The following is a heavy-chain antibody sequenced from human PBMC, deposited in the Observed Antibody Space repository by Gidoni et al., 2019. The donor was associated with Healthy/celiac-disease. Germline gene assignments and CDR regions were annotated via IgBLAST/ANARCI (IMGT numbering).Heavy chain of an antibody. J-gene: IGHJ4*02. Sequence: EVQLVESGGGLVKPGGSLRLSCAASGFTFSNAGMNWVRQAPGKGLEGVGRIKSKTDGGTTDYAAPVKGRFTISRDDSKNTLYLQMNSLKTEDTAVYYCTTDGERSWEYSSSWYGDDYWGQGTLVTVSS. CDR2: IKSKTDGGTT. V-gene: IGHV3-15*07. D-gene: IGHD6-13*01. CDR1: GFTFSNAG. CDR3: TTDGERSWEYSSSWYGDDY.